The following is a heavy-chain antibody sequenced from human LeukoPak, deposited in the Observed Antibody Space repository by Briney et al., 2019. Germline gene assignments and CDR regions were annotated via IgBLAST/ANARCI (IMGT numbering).Heavy chain of an antibody. CDR1: GGSISSGGYY. CDR3: ARSPGPAAPNWFDP. CDR2: IYYSGST. J-gene: IGHJ5*02. Sequence: PSQTLSLTCTVSGGSISSGGYYWSWIRQRPGKGLEWIGYIYYSGSTYYNPSLKSRVTISVDTSKNQFSLKLSSVTAADTAVYYCARSPGPAAPNWFDPWGQGTLVTVSS. V-gene: IGHV4-31*03. D-gene: IGHD2-2*01.